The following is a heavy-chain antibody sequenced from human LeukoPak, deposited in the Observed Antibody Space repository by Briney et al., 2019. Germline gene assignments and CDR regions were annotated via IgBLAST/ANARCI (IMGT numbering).Heavy chain of an antibody. CDR1: GFTFSSYD. CDR3: ARGTGTTAFDI. Sequence: PGGSLRLSRAASGFTFSSYDMHWVRQATGKGLEWVSAIGTAGDTYYPGSVKGRFTTSRENAKNSLYLQMNSLRAGDTAVYYCARGTGTTAFDIWGQGTMVTVSS. D-gene: IGHD1-7*01. J-gene: IGHJ3*02. CDR2: IGTAGDT. V-gene: IGHV3-13*01.